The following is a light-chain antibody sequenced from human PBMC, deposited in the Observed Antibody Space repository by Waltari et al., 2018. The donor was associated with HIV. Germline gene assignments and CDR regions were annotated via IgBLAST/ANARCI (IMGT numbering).Light chain of an antibody. CDR3: TSYGGNNNLL. CDR2: EVT. CDR1: SSDVGGYIY. Sequence: QSALTQPPSASGSPGQSVTISCTGTSSDVGGYIYVSWYQQHPGKAPKLRIYEVTKRPAGVPERFSASKPGHTASLTVPGLQAEDETDYYCTSYGGNNNLLFGGGTKLTVL. J-gene: IGLJ2*01. V-gene: IGLV2-8*01.